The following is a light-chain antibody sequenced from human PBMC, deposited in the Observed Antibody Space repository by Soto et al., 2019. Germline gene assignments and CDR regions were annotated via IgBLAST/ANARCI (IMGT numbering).Light chain of an antibody. Sequence: DIVMTQSPLSLPVTPGEPASISCRSSQSLLHSNGYNYLDWYLQKPGQSPQLLIYLGSNRASGVPDRFSGSGSGTDFTLKISRVEAEDVGVYYCMQALQTTWTFGQGTMVDVK. J-gene: IGKJ1*01. CDR2: LGS. CDR1: QSLLHSNGYNY. V-gene: IGKV2-28*01. CDR3: MQALQTTWT.